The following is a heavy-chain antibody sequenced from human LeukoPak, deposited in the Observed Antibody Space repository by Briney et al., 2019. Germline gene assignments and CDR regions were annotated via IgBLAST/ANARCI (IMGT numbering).Heavy chain of an antibody. CDR2: ISSSGSTI. CDR3: ARVGYSSGWYYFDY. D-gene: IGHD6-19*01. V-gene: IGHV3-48*03. Sequence: PGGSLRLSCAASGFTFSSYEMNWVRQAPGKGLEWVSYISSSGSTIYYADSVKGRFTISRDNAKNSLYLQMNSLRAEDTAVYYCARVGYSSGWYYFDYWGQGTLVTVSS. J-gene: IGHJ4*02. CDR1: GFTFSSYE.